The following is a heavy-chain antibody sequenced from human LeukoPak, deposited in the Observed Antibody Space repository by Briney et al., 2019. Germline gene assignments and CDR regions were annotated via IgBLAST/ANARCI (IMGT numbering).Heavy chain of an antibody. CDR1: GGSISSSSYY. CDR3: ARQGYGSSSITFDY. V-gene: IGHV4-39*01. Sequence: SPSETLSLTCTVSGGSISSSSYYWGWIRQPPGKGLEWIGSIYYSGSTYYNPSLKSRVTISVDTSKNQFSLKLSSVTAADTAVYYCARQGYGSSSITFDYWGQGTLVTVSS. J-gene: IGHJ4*02. CDR2: IYYSGST. D-gene: IGHD6-6*01.